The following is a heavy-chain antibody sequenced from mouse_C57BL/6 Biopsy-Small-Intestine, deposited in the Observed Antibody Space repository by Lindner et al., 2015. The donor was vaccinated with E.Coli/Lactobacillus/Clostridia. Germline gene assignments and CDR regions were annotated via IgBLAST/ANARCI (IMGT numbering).Heavy chain of an antibody. CDR2: INPGSGGT. CDR1: GYAFTNYL. J-gene: IGHJ4*01. V-gene: IGHV1-54*01. CDR3: ARDLDFGSSPNYAMDH. Sequence: VQLQESGAELVRPGTSVKVSCKASGYAFTNYLIEWIKQRPGQGLEWIGVINPGSGGTNYNEKFKGKATLTADKSSTTAYMQLSSLTSEDSAVYFCARDLDFGSSPNYAMDHWGQGTSVTVSS. D-gene: IGHD1-1*01.